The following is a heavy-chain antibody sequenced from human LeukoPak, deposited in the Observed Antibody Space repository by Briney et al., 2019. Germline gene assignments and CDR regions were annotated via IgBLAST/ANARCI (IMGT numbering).Heavy chain of an antibody. CDR2: IVVGSGNT. Sequence: SVKVSCKASGFTFTSSAVQWVRQARGQRLEWIGWIVVGSGNTNYAQKFQERVTITRDMSTSTAYMELSSLRSEDTAVYYCAADRGYYASGSYRYYYYMDVWGKGTTVTVSS. V-gene: IGHV1-58*01. J-gene: IGHJ6*03. CDR3: AADRGYYASGSYRYYYYMDV. D-gene: IGHD3-10*01. CDR1: GFTFTSSA.